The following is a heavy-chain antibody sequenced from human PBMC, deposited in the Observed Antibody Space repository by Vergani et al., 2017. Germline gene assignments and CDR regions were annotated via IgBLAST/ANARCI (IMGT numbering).Heavy chain of an antibody. Sequence: QVQLVESGGGVVQPGRSLRLSCAASGFTFNQYGMHWVRQAPGKGLEWVAATWYNGNNKQYADSVKGRFTISRDNYKSTMYLQMNSLRDEDTGVYYCARDLRLLYNRFDPWGQGTLVTVSS. V-gene: IGHV3-33*01. CDR2: TWYNGNNK. D-gene: IGHD1-14*01. CDR1: GFTFNQYG. CDR3: ARDLRLLYNRFDP. J-gene: IGHJ5*02.